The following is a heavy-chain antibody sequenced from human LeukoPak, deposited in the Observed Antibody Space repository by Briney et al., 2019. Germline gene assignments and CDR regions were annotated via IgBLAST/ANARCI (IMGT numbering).Heavy chain of an antibody. Sequence: PGGSLRLSCAASGFTFSSYAMSWVRQAPGKGLEWVSGISGSGGSTYYADSVKGRFTISRDNSKNTLYLQMNILRAEDAAGYYCASDQLNRFCSGGSCRITPEYWGQGTLVTVSS. D-gene: IGHD2-15*01. CDR2: ISGSGGST. V-gene: IGHV3-23*01. CDR3: ASDQLNRFCSGGSCRITPEY. CDR1: GFTFSSYA. J-gene: IGHJ4*02.